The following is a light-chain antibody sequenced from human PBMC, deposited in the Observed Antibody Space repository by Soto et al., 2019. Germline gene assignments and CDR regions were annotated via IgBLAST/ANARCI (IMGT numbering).Light chain of an antibody. V-gene: IGKV1-5*03. J-gene: IGKJ1*01. CDR3: QQYDSYSPT. CDR2: KAS. Sequence: DIQVTQSPPTLSASVGDRVTITCRASQSISVWLAWYQQTAGKAPNLLIYKASRLESGVPSRFSGSGSETEFTLTISGLQPGDSATYYCQQYDSYSPTCGQGTKVDIK. CDR1: QSISVW.